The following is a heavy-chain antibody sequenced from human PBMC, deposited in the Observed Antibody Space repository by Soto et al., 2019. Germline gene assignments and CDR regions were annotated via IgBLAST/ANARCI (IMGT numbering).Heavy chain of an antibody. V-gene: IGHV5-51*01. J-gene: IGHJ6*04. Sequence: GESLKISCKGSGYSFTSYWIGWVRQMPGKGLEWMGIIYPGDSDTRYSPSFQGQVTISADKSISTAYLQWSSLKASDTAMYYCGRTFYYESGGYSAYYGMDVGGKGTRVTFPS. CDR1: GYSFTSYW. CDR3: GRTFYYESGGYSAYYGMDV. CDR2: IYPGDSDT. D-gene: IGHD3-22*01.